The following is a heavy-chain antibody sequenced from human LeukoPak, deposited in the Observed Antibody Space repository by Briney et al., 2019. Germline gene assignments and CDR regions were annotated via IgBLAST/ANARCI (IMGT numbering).Heavy chain of an antibody. CDR1: GGSINSALYY. CDR3: ARGGAVSMVRGVIGFDY. CDR2: VSHDGIT. Sequence: SSETLSLTCTVSGGSINSALYYWAWIRQTPEQQLEWIGSVSHDGITKYSPSLGGRVSLSADTSKNRFSLKLSSVTAADTAVYYCARGGAVSMVRGVIGFDYWGQGTLVTVSS. D-gene: IGHD3-10*01. J-gene: IGHJ4*02. V-gene: IGHV4-39*07.